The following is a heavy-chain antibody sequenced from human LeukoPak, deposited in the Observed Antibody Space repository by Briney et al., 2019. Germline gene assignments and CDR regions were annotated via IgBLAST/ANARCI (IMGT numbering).Heavy chain of an antibody. J-gene: IGHJ4*02. CDR2: IWYDGSNK. V-gene: IGHV3-33*01. CDR1: GFTFSSYG. D-gene: IGHD6-6*01. Sequence: SGGSLRLPCAASGFTFSSYGMHWVRQAPGKGLEWVAVIWYDGSNKYYADSVKGRFTISRDNSKNTLYLQMNSLRAEDTAVYYCARDQGSSSSLGYWGQGTLVTVSS. CDR3: ARDQGSSSSLGY.